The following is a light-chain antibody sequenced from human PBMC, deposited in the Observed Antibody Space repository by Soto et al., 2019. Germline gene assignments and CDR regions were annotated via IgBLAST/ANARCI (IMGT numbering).Light chain of an antibody. V-gene: IGKV3-20*01. J-gene: IGKJ1*01. CDR3: QQYGSSPTWT. CDR2: NAS. CDR1: HSVSSNH. Sequence: ESLLTQSPGTLSLSPGERATLSCRASHSVSSNHLAWYQQKPGRAPRLLIYNASNRATGIPDRFSGSGSGTDFTLTISRLEPEDSAVYYCQQYGSSPTWTFGQGTKVDIK.